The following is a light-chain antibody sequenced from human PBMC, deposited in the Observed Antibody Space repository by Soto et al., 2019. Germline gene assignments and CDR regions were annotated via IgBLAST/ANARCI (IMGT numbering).Light chain of an antibody. Sequence: DIQMTQSPSTLSASVGDRVTITCRASQSISSWLAWYQQKPGKAPNLLMYDASSLESGVQSRFSGSGSGTEFTLTISSLQPDDFATSYSQQYNSYPWTFGQGTKVDIK. CDR2: DAS. V-gene: IGKV1-5*01. J-gene: IGKJ1*01. CDR3: QQYNSYPWT. CDR1: QSISSW.